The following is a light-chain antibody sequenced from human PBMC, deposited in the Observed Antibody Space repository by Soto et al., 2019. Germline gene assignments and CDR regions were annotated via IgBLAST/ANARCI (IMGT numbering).Light chain of an antibody. J-gene: IGKJ4*01. V-gene: IGKV3-11*01. Sequence: EIVFTQSPATLSLSPGERATLSCRASQSVSSYLAWYQQKPGQAPRLLIYDASNRATGIPARFSGSGSGTDFTLTISSLEPEDFAAYYCQQRSNWPRTFGGGTKVDI. CDR1: QSVSSY. CDR2: DAS. CDR3: QQRSNWPRT.